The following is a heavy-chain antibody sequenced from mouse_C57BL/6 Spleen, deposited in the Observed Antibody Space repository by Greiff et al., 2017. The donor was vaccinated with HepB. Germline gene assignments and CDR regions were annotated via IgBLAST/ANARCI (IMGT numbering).Heavy chain of an antibody. CDR3: ARSSGTLDSSGHRAMDY. D-gene: IGHD3-2*02. V-gene: IGHV1-53*01. CDR2: INPSNGGT. CDR1: GYTFTSYW. J-gene: IGHJ4*01. Sequence: QVQLQQPGTELVKPGASVKLSCKASGYTFTSYWMHWVKQRPGQSLEWIGNINPSNGGTNYNEKFKSKATLTVDKSSSTAYMQLSSLTSEDSAVYYCARSSGTLDSSGHRAMDYWGQGTSVTVSS.